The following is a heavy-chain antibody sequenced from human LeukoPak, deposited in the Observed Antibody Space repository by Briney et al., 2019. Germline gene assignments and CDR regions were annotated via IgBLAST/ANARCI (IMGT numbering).Heavy chain of an antibody. CDR2: IYHSGST. Sequence: PSGTLSLTCAVSGGSISSSNWWSWVRQPPGKGLEWIGEIYHSGSTNYNPSLESRVTISVDKSKNQFSLKLSSVTAADTAVYFCARGPYSYDSSGAFDIWGQGTMVTVSS. V-gene: IGHV4-4*02. D-gene: IGHD3-22*01. J-gene: IGHJ3*02. CDR3: ARGPYSYDSSGAFDI. CDR1: GGSISSSNW.